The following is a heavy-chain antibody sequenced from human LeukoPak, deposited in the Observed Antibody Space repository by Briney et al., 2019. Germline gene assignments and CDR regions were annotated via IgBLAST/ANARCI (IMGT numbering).Heavy chain of an antibody. J-gene: IGHJ6*02. CDR2: IWYDGSNK. D-gene: IGHD5-18*01. Sequence: GGSLRLSCAASGFTFSSYGMHWVRQAPGKGLEWVAVIWYDGSNKYYADSVKGRFTISRDNSKNTLYLQMNSLRAEDTAVYYCARDTAMDAYYYYYGMDVWGQGTTVTVSS. CDR3: ARDTAMDAYYYYYGMDV. CDR1: GFTFSSYG. V-gene: IGHV3-33*08.